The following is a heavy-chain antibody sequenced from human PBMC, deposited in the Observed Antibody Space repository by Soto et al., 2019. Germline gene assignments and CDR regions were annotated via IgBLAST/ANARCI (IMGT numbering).Heavy chain of an antibody. CDR3: AREGLTGTIGLYYYYGMDV. V-gene: IGHV4-59*01. CDR1: GGSISSYY. CDR2: IYYSGST. D-gene: IGHD1-7*01. Sequence: QVQLQESGPGLVKPSETLSLTCTVSGGSISSYYWSWIRQPPGKGLEWIGYIYYSGSTNYNPSLTSRVTISVHTSKNQFSLTLSSVTAADTAVYYCAREGLTGTIGLYYYYGMDVWGQGTTVTVSS. J-gene: IGHJ6*02.